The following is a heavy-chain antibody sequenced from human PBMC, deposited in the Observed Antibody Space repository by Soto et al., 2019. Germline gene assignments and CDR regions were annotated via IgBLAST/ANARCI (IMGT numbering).Heavy chain of an antibody. CDR3: ARLDSGDYVNRFDY. Sequence: PSETLSLTCTVSGGSISSYYWSWIRQPPGKGLEWIGYIYYTGSTNYNPSLRSRVTISVDTSKNQFSLKLSSVTAADTPVYYCARLDSGDYVNRFDYWGQGTMVTVSS. CDR1: GGSISSYY. CDR2: IYYTGST. J-gene: IGHJ4*02. D-gene: IGHD4-17*01. V-gene: IGHV4-59*01.